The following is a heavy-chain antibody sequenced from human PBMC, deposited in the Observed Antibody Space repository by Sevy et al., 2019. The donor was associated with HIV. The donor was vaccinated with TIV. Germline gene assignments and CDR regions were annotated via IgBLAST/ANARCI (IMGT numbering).Heavy chain of an antibody. J-gene: IGHJ4*02. CDR3: ARDSLKAFHY. CDR2: ISYDGSNK. D-gene: IGHD2-8*01. CDR1: GFTFSSYA. Sequence: GSLRLSCAASGFTFSSYAMHWVRQAPGKGLEWVAVISYDGSNKYYADSVKGRFTISRENSKNTRYLQMNSLRAEDTAVYYCARDSLKAFHYWGQGTLVTVSS. V-gene: IGHV3-30-3*01.